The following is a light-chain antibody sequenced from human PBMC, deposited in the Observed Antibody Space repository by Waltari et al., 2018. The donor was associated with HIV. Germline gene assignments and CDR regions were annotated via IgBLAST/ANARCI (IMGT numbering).Light chain of an antibody. CDR2: MTS. V-gene: IGKV1-5*03. J-gene: IGKJ2*01. CDR3: QQYSTHYA. CDR1: QDIDKW. Sequence: IQMTQSPSTLSASVGATVILTCRASQDIDKWLAWYHQKPGRAPKLLISMTSVLESGVPSRFRGSGSGTTFTLTITGLQPDDIGTYFCQQYSTHYAFGQGTRVE.